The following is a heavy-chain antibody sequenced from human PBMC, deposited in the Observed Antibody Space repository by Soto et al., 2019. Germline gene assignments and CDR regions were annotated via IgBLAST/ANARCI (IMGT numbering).Heavy chain of an antibody. J-gene: IGHJ4*02. D-gene: IGHD2-21*01. CDR3: ARITRDDTCGGLHY. CDR2: IIPNFGTT. CDR1: GGTFNSYG. V-gene: IGHV1-69*01. Sequence: QVQLVQSGAEVKKPGSSVKVSCKASGGTFNSYGISCVRQAPGQGLQWMGGIIPNFGTTRYAQEFQGRVTVSADDSRSTVYMEMSSLRSEDTAVYYCARITRDDTCGGLHYWGQGTVVTVSS.